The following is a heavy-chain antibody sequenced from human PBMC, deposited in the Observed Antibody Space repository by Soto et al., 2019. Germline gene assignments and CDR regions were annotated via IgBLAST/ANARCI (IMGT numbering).Heavy chain of an antibody. Sequence: GGSLRLSCAASGFTFSSYSMNWVRQARGKGLEWVSSISSSSSYIYYADSVKGRFTISRDNAKNSLYLQMNSLRAEDTAVYYCARHLNYDFWSGYYFDYWGQGTLVTVSS. J-gene: IGHJ4*02. CDR2: ISSSSSYI. CDR3: ARHLNYDFWSGYYFDY. D-gene: IGHD3-3*01. CDR1: GFTFSSYS. V-gene: IGHV3-21*01.